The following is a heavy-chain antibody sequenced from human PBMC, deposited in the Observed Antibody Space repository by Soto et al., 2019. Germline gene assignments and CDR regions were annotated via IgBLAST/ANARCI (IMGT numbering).Heavy chain of an antibody. Sequence: QVQLVESGGGVVQPGRSLRLSCAASGFTFSSYGMHCVRQAPGKGLEWVAVIWHDGSHENYADSVKGRFTISRDNSKNTLYVQMNSLRAEDTAVYYCARGPGTSYFDYWGQGSLVTVSS. J-gene: IGHJ4*02. D-gene: IGHD2-2*01. V-gene: IGHV3-33*01. CDR1: GFTFSSYG. CDR2: IWHDGSHE. CDR3: ARGPGTSYFDY.